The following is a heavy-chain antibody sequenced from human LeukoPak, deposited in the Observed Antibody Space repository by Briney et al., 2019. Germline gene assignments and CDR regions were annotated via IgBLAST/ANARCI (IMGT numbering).Heavy chain of an antibody. CDR3: ARPPPYCGGDCYSWGH. V-gene: IGHV4-39*01. CDR1: GGSISSSSYY. Sequence: SETLSLTCTVSGGSISSSSYYWGWIRQPPGKGLEWIGSIYYSGSTYYNPSLKSRVTISVDTSKNQFSLKLSSVTAADTAVYYCARPPPYCGGDCYSWGHWGQGTLVTVSS. J-gene: IGHJ4*02. D-gene: IGHD2-21*01. CDR2: IYYSGST.